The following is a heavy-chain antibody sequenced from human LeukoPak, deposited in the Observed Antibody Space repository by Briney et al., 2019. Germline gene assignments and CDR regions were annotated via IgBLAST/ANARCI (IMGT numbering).Heavy chain of an antibody. CDR3: AKGSGYYYYYYMDV. CDR2: ISWDGGST. J-gene: IGHJ6*03. V-gene: IGHV3-43D*03. CDR1: GFTFDDYA. Sequence: PGGSLRLSCAASGFTFDDYAMHWVRQAPGKGLEWVSLISWDGGSTYYADSVKGRFTISRDNSKNSLYLQMNSLRAEDTALYYCAKGSGYYYYYYMDVWGKGTTVTVSS.